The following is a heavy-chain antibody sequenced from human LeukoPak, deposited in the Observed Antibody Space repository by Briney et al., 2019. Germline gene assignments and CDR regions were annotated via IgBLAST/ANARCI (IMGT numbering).Heavy chain of an antibody. CDR3: ARVGIRFLEQYYFDY. D-gene: IGHD3-3*01. CDR2: IERGGSEQ. V-gene: IGHV3-7*01. J-gene: IGHJ4*02. Sequence: GGSLRLSCAASGFTFSSYWMTWVRQAPGKGLEWVATIERGGSEQFFVDSVKGRFTISRDNAKNSLYLQMNSLIAEDTAVYYCARVGIRFLEQYYFDYWGQGTLVTVSS. CDR1: GFTFSSYW.